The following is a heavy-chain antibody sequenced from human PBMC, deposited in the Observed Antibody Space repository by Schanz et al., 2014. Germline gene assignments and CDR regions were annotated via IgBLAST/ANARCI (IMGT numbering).Heavy chain of an antibody. Sequence: QVQLQESGPGLVKPSGTLSLTCAVSGGSISSSNWWSWVRQPPGKGLEWIGEIYHSGSTNYNPSLKSRFTISVDKSKNQFSLKLSSVPAADTAVYYCARDWVVPAAIGEGNWNYDNWGQGTLVTVSS. CDR3: ARDWVVPAAIGEGNWNYDN. CDR2: IYHSGST. CDR1: GGSISSSNW. V-gene: IGHV4-4*02. D-gene: IGHD2-2*02. J-gene: IGHJ4*02.